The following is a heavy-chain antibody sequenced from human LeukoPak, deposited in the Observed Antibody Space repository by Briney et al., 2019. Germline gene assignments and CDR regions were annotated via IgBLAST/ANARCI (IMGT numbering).Heavy chain of an antibody. CDR3: ARAPSEIGGYYPEYFRH. CDR1: GFTFSSYW. Sequence: GGSLRLSCAASGFTFSSYWMHWVRHAPGKGLVWVSRIKSDGSTNYADSVKGRFTISRDNTKNTVSLQMNSLRAEDTGVYYCARAPSEIGGYYPEYFRHWGQGTLVTVSS. V-gene: IGHV3-74*01. CDR2: IKSDGST. J-gene: IGHJ1*01. D-gene: IGHD3-22*01.